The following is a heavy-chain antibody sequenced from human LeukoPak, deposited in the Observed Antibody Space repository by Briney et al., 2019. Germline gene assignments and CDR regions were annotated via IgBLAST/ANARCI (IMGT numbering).Heavy chain of an antibody. V-gene: IGHV4-39*01. CDR3: ARINKGYSSYYYYMDV. CDR2: FCYTGNI. J-gene: IGHJ6*03. Sequence: TSETLSLTCTDSGGSISSSNFCWGWIRQPPRKGLEWIGTFCYTGNIYYSPSLKSRVTVSVDTSNNQFSLKVSSVTAADTAVYYCARINKGYSSYYYYMDVWGKGTTVTVSS. CDR1: GGSISSSNFC. D-gene: IGHD5-18*01.